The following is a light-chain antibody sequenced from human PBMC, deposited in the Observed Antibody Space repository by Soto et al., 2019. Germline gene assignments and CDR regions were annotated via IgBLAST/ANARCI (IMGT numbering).Light chain of an antibody. CDR1: QSVSSY. CDR2: DAS. CDR3: QQRGNWWT. V-gene: IGKV3-11*01. Sequence: EIVLTQSPATLSLSPGERATLSCRASQSVSSYLAWYQQKPGQAPRLRIYDASNRATGIPARFSGSGSGTDFTLTISSLEPEDFAVYYCQQRGNWWTFGQGTKVDIK. J-gene: IGKJ1*01.